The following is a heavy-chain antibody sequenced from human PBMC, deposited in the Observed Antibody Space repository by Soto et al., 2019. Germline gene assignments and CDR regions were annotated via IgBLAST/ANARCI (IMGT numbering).Heavy chain of an antibody. CDR1: GYTFTSYD. CDR3: ARVGPGTFIAVAAPGYYFDY. V-gene: IGHV1-8*01. D-gene: IGHD6-19*01. Sequence: QVQLVQSGAEVKKPGASVKVSCKASGYTFTSYDINWVRQATGQGLEWMGWMNPNSGNTGYAQKSQGRVTMTRNTSISTAYMELSSLRSEDTAVYYCARVGPGTFIAVAAPGYYFDYWGQGTLVTVSS. CDR2: MNPNSGNT. J-gene: IGHJ4*02.